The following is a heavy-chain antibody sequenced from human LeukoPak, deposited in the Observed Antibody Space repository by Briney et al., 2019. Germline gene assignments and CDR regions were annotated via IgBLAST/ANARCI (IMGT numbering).Heavy chain of an antibody. V-gene: IGHV3-74*01. CDR2: INPAGNYG. Sequence: GGSLRLSCAASGFTFSNYWMPWVRQAPGKGLVWVSRINPAGNYGNYADSVKGRFTISRDNAKNTVYLQMNSLRAEDTALFYCVRDWDHYDFDSWGQGALVTVSS. J-gene: IGHJ5*01. CDR1: GFTFSNYW. D-gene: IGHD3-3*01. CDR3: VRDWDHYDFDS.